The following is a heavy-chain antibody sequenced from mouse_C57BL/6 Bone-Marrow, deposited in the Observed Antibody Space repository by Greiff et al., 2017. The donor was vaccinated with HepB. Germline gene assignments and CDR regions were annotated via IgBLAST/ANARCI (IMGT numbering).Heavy chain of an antibody. Sequence: VQLQQPGAELVKPGASVKLSCKASGYTFTSYWMHWVKQRPGQGLEWIGMIHPNSGSTNYNEKFKSKATLTVDKSSSTAYMQLSSLTSEDSAVYYCARDTAYDPSMDYWGQGTSVTVSS. V-gene: IGHV1-64*01. D-gene: IGHD2-3*01. J-gene: IGHJ4*01. CDR2: IHPNSGST. CDR3: ARDTAYDPSMDY. CDR1: GYTFTSYW.